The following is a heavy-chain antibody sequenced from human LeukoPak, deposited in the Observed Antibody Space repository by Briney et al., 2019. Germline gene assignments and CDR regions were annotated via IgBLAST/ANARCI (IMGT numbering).Heavy chain of an antibody. CDR1: GFTFSTSD. CDR3: AREGSTYAPSGPFYFDY. D-gene: IGHD3-10*01. CDR2: ISSSGYTI. V-gene: IGHV3-48*03. J-gene: IGHJ4*02. Sequence: GGSLRLSCAASGFTFSTSDMNWVRQGPGKGLEWVSYISSSGYTIYYADSVKGRFTISRDNAKNSLYLEMHSLRAEDTAVYFCAREGSTYAPSGPFYFDYWGQGTLVTVSS.